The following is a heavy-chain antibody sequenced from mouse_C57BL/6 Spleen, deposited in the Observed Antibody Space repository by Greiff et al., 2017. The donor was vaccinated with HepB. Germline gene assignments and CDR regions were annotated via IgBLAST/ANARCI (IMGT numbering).Heavy chain of an antibody. Sequence: VQLQQSGAELARPGASVKMSCKASGYTFTSYTMHWVKQRPGQGLEWIGYINPSSGYTKYNQKFKDKATLTADKSSSTAYMQLSSLTSEDSAVDYCAREGELGGYFDYWGQGTTLTVSS. D-gene: IGHD4-1*01. V-gene: IGHV1-4*01. CDR3: AREGELGGYFDY. J-gene: IGHJ2*01. CDR2: INPSSGYT. CDR1: GYTFTSYT.